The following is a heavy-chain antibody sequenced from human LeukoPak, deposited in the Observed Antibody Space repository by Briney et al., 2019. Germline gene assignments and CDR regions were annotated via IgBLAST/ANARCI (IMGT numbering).Heavy chain of an antibody. J-gene: IGHJ3*01. Sequence: PGGSLRLSCLASGFTFSNSWMTWVRQAPGRGLEWVANIKEDGSDKQYVDSVRGRFTISRDNSKNTLYLQMASLRAEDTAVYYCAKDPNGDYIGAFDFWGQGTLVTVSS. CDR1: GFTFSNSW. V-gene: IGHV3-7*03. CDR2: IKEDGSDK. CDR3: AKDPNGDYIGAFDF. D-gene: IGHD4-17*01.